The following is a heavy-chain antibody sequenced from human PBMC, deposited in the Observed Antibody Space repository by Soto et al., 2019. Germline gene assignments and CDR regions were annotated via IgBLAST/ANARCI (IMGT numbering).Heavy chain of an antibody. CDR2: INPTFGDT. Sequence: QVQLVQSGAEVRKPGASVKVSCKASGYTFSRHYMHWVRQAPGQGLEWMGIINPTFGDTTYAEKFQGRVVVTSDTSTDTVYIELSTLRSEDTAVYYCARGARGISVPLFDFWGQGTLVTVSS. CDR3: ARGARGISVPLFDF. J-gene: IGHJ4*02. D-gene: IGHD6-19*01. V-gene: IGHV1-46*01. CDR1: GYTFSRHY.